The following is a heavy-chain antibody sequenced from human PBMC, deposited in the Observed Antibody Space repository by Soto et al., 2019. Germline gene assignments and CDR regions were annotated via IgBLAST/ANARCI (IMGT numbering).Heavy chain of an antibody. V-gene: IGHV4-30-2*01. CDR3: AREDLTGAWNY. D-gene: IGHD1-20*01. Sequence: SETLSLTCAVSGGSISSGGDSWSWIRQPPGKGLEWIGYIYHSGSTYYNPSPKSRVTISVDRSKNQFSLKLSSVTAADTAVYYCAREDLTGAWNYWGQGTLVTVSS. CDR2: IYHSGST. J-gene: IGHJ4*02. CDR1: GGSISSGGDS.